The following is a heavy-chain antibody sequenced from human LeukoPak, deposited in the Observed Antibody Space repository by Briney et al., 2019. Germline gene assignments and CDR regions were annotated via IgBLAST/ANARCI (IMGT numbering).Heavy chain of an antibody. D-gene: IGHD2-2*01. Sequence: SETLSLTCAVYGGSFSGYYWSWIRQPPGKGLEWIGEINHSGSTNYNPFLKSRVTISVDTSKNQFSLKLSSVTAADTAVYYCARGRMEVVVPAAISFDYWGQGTLVTVSS. CDR3: ARGRMEVVVPAAISFDY. V-gene: IGHV4-34*01. CDR1: GGSFSGYY. J-gene: IGHJ4*02. CDR2: INHSGST.